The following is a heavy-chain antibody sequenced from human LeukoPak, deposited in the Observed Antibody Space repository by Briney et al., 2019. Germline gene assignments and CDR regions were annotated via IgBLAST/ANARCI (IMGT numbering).Heavy chain of an antibody. CDR2: ISGSGGST. D-gene: IGHD2/OR15-2a*01. V-gene: IGHV3-23*01. CDR1: GFTFSDYY. CDR3: AKVTFEGVDP. Sequence: GGSLRLSCAASGFTFSDYYMSWIRQAPGKGLEWVSAISGSGGSTYYADSVKGRFTISRDNSKNTLYLQMNSLRAEDTAVYYCAKVTFEGVDPWGQGTLVTVSS. J-gene: IGHJ5*02.